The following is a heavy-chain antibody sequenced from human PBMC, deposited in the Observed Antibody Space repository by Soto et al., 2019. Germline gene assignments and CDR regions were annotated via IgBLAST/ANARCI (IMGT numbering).Heavy chain of an antibody. CDR3: ARRSSSFPDY. D-gene: IGHD6-13*01. V-gene: IGHV4-39*01. CDR2: IDYSGST. CDR1: GGSISSSSYY. J-gene: IGHJ4*02. Sequence: QLQLQESGPGLVKPSETLSLTCTVSGGSISSSSYYWGWSRPPPGQGLEWIGSIDYSGSTYYNPSLKSRVPISVDTSKNQFSLKLSSVTAADTAVYYCARRSSSFPDYWGQGTLVTVSA.